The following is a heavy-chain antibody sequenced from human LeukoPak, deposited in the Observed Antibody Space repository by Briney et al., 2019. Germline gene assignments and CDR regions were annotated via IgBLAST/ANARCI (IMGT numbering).Heavy chain of an antibody. D-gene: IGHD6-19*01. CDR3: ARDKRVAVAGTYIYYYYMDV. V-gene: IGHV4-39*07. Sequence: SETLSLTCTVSGCSISSSSYYWGWIRQPPGKGLEWIGSIYYSGSTNYNPSLKSRLTMSVDTSKHQFSLQLSSVTAADTAVYYCARDKRVAVAGTYIYYYYMDVWGNGTTVTISS. CDR1: GCSISSSSYY. J-gene: IGHJ6*03. CDR2: IYYSGST.